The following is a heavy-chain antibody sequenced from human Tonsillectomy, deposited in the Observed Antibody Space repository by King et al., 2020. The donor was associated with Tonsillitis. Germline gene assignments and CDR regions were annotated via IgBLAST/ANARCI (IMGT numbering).Heavy chain of an antibody. CDR3: VSGYRRNDVNDFYCMDV. Sequence: VQLVESGAEVKKPGASVTVSCKASGYTVTDYYIHWVRQAPGQGLEWMGVINPSGGSTSYAQKFQGRVTMTRDKSTSTVYMELNSLKSKDTAVYFCVSGYRRNDVNDFYCMDVWGKGTTVAGSS. J-gene: IGHJ6*03. V-gene: IGHV1-46*03. CDR1: GYTVTDYY. CDR2: INPSGGST. D-gene: IGHD3-16*02.